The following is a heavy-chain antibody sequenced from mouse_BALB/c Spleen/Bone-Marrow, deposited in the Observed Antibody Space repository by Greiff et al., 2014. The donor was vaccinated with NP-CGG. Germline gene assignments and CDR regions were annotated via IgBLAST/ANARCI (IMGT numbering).Heavy chain of an antibody. CDR3: ARREGTGMNY. V-gene: IGHV1-61*01. CDR1: GYSFTSYW. D-gene: IGHD4-1*01. Sequence: VQLQESGAELVRPGASVKLSCKASGYSFTSYWMNWVKQRPGQGLEWIGMIHPPDSETRLNQKFKDKATLTVDKSSSTAYMQLSSPTSEDSAVYYCARREGTGMNYWGQGTTLTVSS. J-gene: IGHJ2*01. CDR2: IHPPDSET.